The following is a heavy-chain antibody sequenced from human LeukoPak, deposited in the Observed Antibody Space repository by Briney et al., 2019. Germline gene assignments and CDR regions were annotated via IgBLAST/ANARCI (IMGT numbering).Heavy chain of an antibody. CDR1: GGSISSSDYY. V-gene: IGHV4-39*07. D-gene: IGHD5-18*01. Sequence: SETLSLTCTVSGGSISSSDYYWGWIRQPPGKGLEWIGNIYYTGSTSYNSSLESRVTISVDTSKNQFSLQLSSVTAADAAVYCCARAGYSYGTGYYFDYWGQGALVTVSS. CDR2: IYYTGST. CDR3: ARAGYSYGTGYYFDY. J-gene: IGHJ4*02.